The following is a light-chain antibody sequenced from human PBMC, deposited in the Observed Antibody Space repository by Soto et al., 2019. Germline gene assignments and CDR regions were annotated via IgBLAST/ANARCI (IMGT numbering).Light chain of an antibody. Sequence: QSALTQPASVSGSPGQSITISCTGTRSDVGAYNYVSWYQQHPGKAPKLMICEVTDRPSGVSNRFSGSKSGNTASLTISGLQAEDEADYYCSSFTSSSTVVFGGGTKLTVL. CDR3: SSFTSSSTVV. J-gene: IGLJ3*02. CDR2: EVT. CDR1: RSDVGAYNY. V-gene: IGLV2-14*01.